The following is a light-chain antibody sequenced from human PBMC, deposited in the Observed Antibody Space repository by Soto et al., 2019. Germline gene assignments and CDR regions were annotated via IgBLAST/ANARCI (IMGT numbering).Light chain of an antibody. CDR1: QSVSSN. J-gene: IGKJ4*01. Sequence: EIVMTQSPATLSVSPGERATLSCRASQSVSSNLAWYQQKPGQAPRLLIYGASTRATGIPARFSGSGSGTEFTLTISSLQSEDFAVYYCQQYNNWPLGFSGGTKVEIK. CDR3: QQYNNWPLG. V-gene: IGKV3-15*01. CDR2: GAS.